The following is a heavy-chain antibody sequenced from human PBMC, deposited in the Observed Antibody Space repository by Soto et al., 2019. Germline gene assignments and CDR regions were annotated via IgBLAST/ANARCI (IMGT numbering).Heavy chain of an antibody. CDR1: GFTFSDYY. CDR2: ITSSGSTI. D-gene: IGHD5-18*01. Sequence: GGSLRLSCAASGFTFSDYYMSWIRQAPGKGLEWVSYITSSGSTIYYADSVKGRFTISRDNAKNSLYLQMNSLRAEDKAVYYCAREKTAMVTVDYWGQGTLVTVSS. CDR3: AREKTAMVTVDY. V-gene: IGHV3-11*01. J-gene: IGHJ4*02.